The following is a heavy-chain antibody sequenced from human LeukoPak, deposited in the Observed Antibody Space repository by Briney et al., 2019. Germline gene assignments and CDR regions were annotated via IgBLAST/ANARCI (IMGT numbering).Heavy chain of an antibody. CDR3: ARDAAWIQLWFSYYGMDV. D-gene: IGHD5-18*01. J-gene: IGHJ6*02. Sequence: GASVKVSCKASGYTFTSYGISWVRQAPGQGLEWMGWISAYNGNTNYAQKLQGRVTMTTDTSTSTAYMELRSLRSDDTAVYYCARDAAWIQLWFSYYGMDVWGQGTTVTVSS. CDR2: ISAYNGNT. CDR1: GYTFTSYG. V-gene: IGHV1-18*01.